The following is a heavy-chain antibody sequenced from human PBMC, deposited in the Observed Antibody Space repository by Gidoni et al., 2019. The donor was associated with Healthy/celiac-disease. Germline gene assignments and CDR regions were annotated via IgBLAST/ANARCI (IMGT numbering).Heavy chain of an antibody. V-gene: IGHV3-30-3*01. J-gene: IGHJ4*02. D-gene: IGHD3-9*01. CDR3: ARDDYDILTGYYRAIDY. CDR2: ISYDGSNK. Sequence: QVQLVESGGGVVQPWRSLILSCAASGFTFSSYAMHWVRQAPGKGLEWVAVISYDGSNKYYADAVKGRFTISRDNSKNTLYLKMNSLRAEDTAVYYCARDDYDILTGYYRAIDYWGQGTLVTVSS. CDR1: GFTFSSYA.